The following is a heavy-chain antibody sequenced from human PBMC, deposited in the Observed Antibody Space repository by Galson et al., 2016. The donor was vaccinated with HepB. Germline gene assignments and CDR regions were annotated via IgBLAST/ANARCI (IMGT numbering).Heavy chain of an antibody. CDR2: IKLDGSEK. D-gene: IGHD2-15*01. CDR3: ARIRYVGGGFDI. Sequence: SLRLSCAASGFTFSVHWMNWVRQSPEKGLEWVANIKLDGSEKYYVDSVKGRFTISRDNAKNSLYLQMNSLRGEDTAVYYCARIRYVGGGFDIWGQGTRVTVSS. J-gene: IGHJ3*02. CDR1: GFTFSVHW. V-gene: IGHV3-7*03.